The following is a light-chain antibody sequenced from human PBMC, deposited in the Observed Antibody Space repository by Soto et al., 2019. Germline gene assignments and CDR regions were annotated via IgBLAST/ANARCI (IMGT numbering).Light chain of an antibody. V-gene: IGKV1-5*03. CDR2: KAS. CDR3: QHYNTYPWT. CDR1: QSISSW. Sequence: DMQMHQYPSILSASVGDRVTITCRAIQSISSWLAWYQQKPGKAPNLLIHKASHLESGVPSRFSGSGSGTEFTLTISSLQPGDFATYYCQHYNTYPWTFGQGTKVDTK. J-gene: IGKJ1*01.